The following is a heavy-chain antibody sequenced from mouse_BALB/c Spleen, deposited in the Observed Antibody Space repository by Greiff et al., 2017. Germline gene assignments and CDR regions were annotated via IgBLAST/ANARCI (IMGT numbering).Heavy chain of an antibody. D-gene: IGHD1-1*01. CDR2: ISSGGST. V-gene: IGHV5-6-5*01. J-gene: IGHJ4*01. CDR3: ARIYYGSSYYYAMDY. Sequence: EVQRVESGGGLVKPGGSLKLSCAASGFTFSSYAMSWVRQTPEKRLEWVASISSGGSTYYPDSVKGRFTISRDNARNILYLQMSSLRSEDTAMYYCARIYYGSSYYYAMDYWGQGTSVTVSS. CDR1: GFTFSSYA.